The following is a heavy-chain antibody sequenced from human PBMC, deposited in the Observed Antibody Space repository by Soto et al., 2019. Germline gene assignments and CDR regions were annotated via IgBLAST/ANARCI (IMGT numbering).Heavy chain of an antibody. Sequence: SETLSLTCTVSGGSISSGDYYWSWIRQPPGKGLEWIGYIYYSGSTYYNPSLQSRVTLSVDTSQTQFSLKLSSVTAADTAVYYCARPGVVIRTRGAFDIWGQGTMVTVSS. D-gene: IGHD3-3*01. V-gene: IGHV4-30-4*01. CDR3: ARPGVVIRTRGAFDI. J-gene: IGHJ3*02. CDR2: IYYSGST. CDR1: GGSISSGDYY.